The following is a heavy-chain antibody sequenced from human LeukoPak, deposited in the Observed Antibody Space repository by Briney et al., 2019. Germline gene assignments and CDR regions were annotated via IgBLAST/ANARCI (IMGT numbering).Heavy chain of an antibody. CDR3: AKDVGSSGWYYFDY. CDR2: ISWNSGSI. D-gene: IGHD6-19*01. Sequence: PGGSLRLSCAASGFTFDDYAMHWVRQAPGKGLEWVSGISWNSGSIGYADFVKGRFTISRDNAKNSLYLQMNSLRAEDMALYYCAKDVGSSGWYYFDYWGQGTLVTVSS. J-gene: IGHJ4*02. CDR1: GFTFDDYA. V-gene: IGHV3-9*03.